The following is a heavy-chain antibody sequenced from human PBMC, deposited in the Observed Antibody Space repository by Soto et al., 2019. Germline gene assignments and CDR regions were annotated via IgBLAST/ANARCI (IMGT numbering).Heavy chain of an antibody. V-gene: IGHV3-30-3*01. D-gene: IGHD3-10*01. J-gene: IGHJ6*03. CDR3: TRSYGETPYYMDV. CDR1: GFTFSIYA. Sequence: GGSLRLSCAASGFTFSIYAMHWVRQAPGKGLEWVAVISYDGSNKYYADSVKGRFTISRDNSKNTLYLQMNSLRAEDTAVYYCTRSYGETPYYMDVWGKGTTVTVSS. CDR2: ISYDGSNK.